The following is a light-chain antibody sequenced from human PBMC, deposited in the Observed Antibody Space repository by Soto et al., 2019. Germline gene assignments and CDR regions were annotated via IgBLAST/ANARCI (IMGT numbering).Light chain of an antibody. J-gene: IGKJ4*01. Sequence: EIVLTQSPGTLSLSPGERATLSCRASQSVSTSYLAWYQQTPGQAPRLLIYGACSRATGIPDRFRGSGSGADFTLTSSRLEPEDVAVYYCQQYGSVPLTFGGGTKVAIK. CDR3: QQYGSVPLT. V-gene: IGKV3-20*01. CDR1: QSVSTSY. CDR2: GAC.